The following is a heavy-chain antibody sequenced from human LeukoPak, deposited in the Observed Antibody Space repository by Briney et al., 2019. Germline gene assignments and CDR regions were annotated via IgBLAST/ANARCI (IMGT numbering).Heavy chain of an antibody. CDR3: AKKNCYDGSCYPFDY. D-gene: IGHD2-15*01. Sequence: GGSLRLSCAASGFTFSSYGMHWVRQAPGKGLEWVAFIHYDGTIKYYADSVKGRFTISRDNSKNTLFVQMNSLRAEDTAMYYCAKKNCYDGSCYPFDYWGQGTLVTVSS. CDR2: IHYDGTIK. J-gene: IGHJ4*02. CDR1: GFTFSSYG. V-gene: IGHV3-30*02.